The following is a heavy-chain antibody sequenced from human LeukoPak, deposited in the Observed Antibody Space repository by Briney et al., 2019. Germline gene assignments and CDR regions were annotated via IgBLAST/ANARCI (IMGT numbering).Heavy chain of an antibody. D-gene: IGHD5-12*01. CDR2: IYPGDSDT. Sequence: GESLKISFKGSGSRFTSYCIGWGRPMPGKGLEWMGIIYPGDSDTRYSPSFQGQVTISADKSISTAYLQWSSLKASDTAMYYCARHKYSGYDYITVPFDYWGQGTLVTVSS. J-gene: IGHJ4*02. CDR3: ARHKYSGYDYITVPFDY. V-gene: IGHV5-51*01. CDR1: GSRFTSYC.